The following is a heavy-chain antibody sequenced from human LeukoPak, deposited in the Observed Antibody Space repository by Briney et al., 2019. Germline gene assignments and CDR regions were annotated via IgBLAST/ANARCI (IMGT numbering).Heavy chain of an antibody. D-gene: IGHD5-12*01. CDR3: AKGMGYDYTTYYFDF. CDR1: GFTFDDYA. CDR2: ISWNSGNI. Sequence: PGGSLRLSCAASGFTFDDYAMDWVRHAPGKGLEWGSGISWNSGNIGYADSVKGRFSISRDNSKNSLYLQMNSLRDEDTAFYYCAKGMGYDYTTYYFDFWGQGTLVTVSS. V-gene: IGHV3-9*01. J-gene: IGHJ4*02.